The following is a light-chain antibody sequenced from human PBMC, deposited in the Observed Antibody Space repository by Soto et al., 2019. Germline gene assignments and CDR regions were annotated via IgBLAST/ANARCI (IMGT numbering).Light chain of an antibody. CDR1: QSVSSN. J-gene: IGKJ4*01. CDR2: GAS. CDR3: QQRSNGLT. Sequence: EIVMTQSPATLSVSPGERDNISCRASQSVSSNLAWYQQKPGQAPRLLIYGASNRATGIPARFSGSGSGTDFTLTISSLEPEDFAVYYCQQRSNGLTFGGGTKVDI. V-gene: IGKV3-11*01.